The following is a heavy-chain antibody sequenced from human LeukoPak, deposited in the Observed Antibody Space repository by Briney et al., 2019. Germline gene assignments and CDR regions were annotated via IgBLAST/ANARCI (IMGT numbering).Heavy chain of an antibody. CDR1: GGSISSYY. D-gene: IGHD2-2*01. CDR2: IYYSGST. V-gene: IGHV4-59*01. CDR3: ARVAVVVPEGPTAFDP. J-gene: IGHJ5*02. Sequence: SSETLSLTCTVSGGSISSYYWSWIRQPPGKGLEWIGYIYYSGSTNYNPSLKSRVTISVDTSKNQFSLKLSSVTAADTAVYYCARVAVVVPEGPTAFDPWGQGTLVTVSS.